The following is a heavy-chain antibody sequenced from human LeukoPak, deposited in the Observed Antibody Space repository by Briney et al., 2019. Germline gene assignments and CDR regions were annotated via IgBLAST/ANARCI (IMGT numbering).Heavy chain of an antibody. J-gene: IGHJ3*02. CDR3: ARGQFSICYSDAFYI. CDR1: GGTFTSYA. Sequence: GASVKVSCKDSGGTFTSYAISWVGQAPGQGLEWMGGIIPIFRTANYAQKFQGRVTITTDESTSTAYMELSSLRSEDTAVYYCARGQFSICYSDAFYIWGQGTMVTVSS. D-gene: IGHD2-15*01. CDR2: IIPIFRTA. V-gene: IGHV1-69*05.